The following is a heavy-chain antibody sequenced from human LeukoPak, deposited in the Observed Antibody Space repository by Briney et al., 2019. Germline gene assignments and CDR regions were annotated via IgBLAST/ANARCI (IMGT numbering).Heavy chain of an antibody. CDR2: INPNSGGT. CDR1: GYTFTGYY. J-gene: IGHJ3*02. CDR3: ASSGRDGYNQNAFDI. Sequence: ASVKVSCKASGYTFTGYYMHWVRQAPGQGLEWMGWINPNSGGTNYAQKFQGWVTMTRDTSISTAYMELSRLRSDDTAVYYCASSGRDGYNQNAFDIWGQGTMVTVSS. D-gene: IGHD5-24*01. V-gene: IGHV1-2*04.